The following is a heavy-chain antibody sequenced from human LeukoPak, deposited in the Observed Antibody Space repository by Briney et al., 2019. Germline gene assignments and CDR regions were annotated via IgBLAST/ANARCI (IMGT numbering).Heavy chain of an antibody. CDR1: GFTFSSYE. V-gene: IGHV3-48*03. Sequence: GGSLRLSCAASGFTFSSYEMNWVRQAPGKGLEWVSYISSSGSTIYYADSVKGRFTISRDNAKNSLYLQMNSLRAEDTAVYHCARTFNSGRGNYWGQGTLVTVSS. CDR3: ARTFNSGRGNY. CDR2: ISSSGSTI. J-gene: IGHJ4*02. D-gene: IGHD6-19*01.